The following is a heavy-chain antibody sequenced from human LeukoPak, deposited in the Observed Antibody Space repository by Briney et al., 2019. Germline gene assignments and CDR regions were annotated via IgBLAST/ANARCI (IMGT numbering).Heavy chain of an antibody. J-gene: IGHJ4*02. D-gene: IGHD5-12*01. CDR1: GYTLTELS. V-gene: IGHV1-3*01. CDR3: ARYIVATRAFGY. CDR2: INAGNGNT. Sequence: ASVKVSCKVSGYTLTELSMHWVRQAPGKGLEWMGWINAGNGNTKYSQKFQGRVTITRDTSASTAYMELSSLRSEDTAVYYCARYIVATRAFGYWGQGTLVTVSS.